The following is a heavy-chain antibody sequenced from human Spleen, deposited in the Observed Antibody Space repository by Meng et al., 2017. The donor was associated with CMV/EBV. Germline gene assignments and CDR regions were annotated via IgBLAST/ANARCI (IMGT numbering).Heavy chain of an antibody. Sequence: TYSSSSLMWVRQAPGQGLEWMGGITPVFEDADYAQKFRDRVTISMDDSATTAYMEMTSLGSEDTAVYFCARGPRIIVGGVIIWPLEDWGQGTLVTVSS. J-gene: IGHJ4*02. CDR3: ARGPRIIVGGVIIWPLED. CDR2: ITPVFEDA. D-gene: IGHD3-10*01. V-gene: IGHV1-69*05. CDR1: TYSSSS.